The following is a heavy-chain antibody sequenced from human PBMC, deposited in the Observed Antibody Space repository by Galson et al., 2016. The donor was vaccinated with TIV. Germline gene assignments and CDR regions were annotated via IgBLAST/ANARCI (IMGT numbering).Heavy chain of an antibody. CDR3: ARGRSGRFTFFSVVTRSENFEF. CDR2: TDQSGNT. J-gene: IGHJ1*01. Sequence: SETLSLTCAASGGSFRGYYWSWIRQSPGKGLEWMGETDQSGNTDYNPSLRSRVSMSIDTSRSHFSLRLTSVTAADTAVYYCARGRSGRFTFFSVVTRSENFEFWGPGALVTVSS. V-gene: IGHV4-34*01. CDR1: GGSFRGYY. D-gene: IGHD3-3*02.